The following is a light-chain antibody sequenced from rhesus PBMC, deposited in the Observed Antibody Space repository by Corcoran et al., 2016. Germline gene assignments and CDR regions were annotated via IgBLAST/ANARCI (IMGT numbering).Light chain of an antibody. CDR2: KAY. CDR3: LQYGSSPLT. CDR1: QSISNW. V-gene: IGKV1-22*01. Sequence: DIQMTQSPSSLSASVGDTVTITCRASQSISNWLDWYQQKPGKAPKLLIFKAYTLQSGVPSRFSGPGSGTDFTLTISSLQPEDFTTYYCLQYGSSPLTFGGGTKVELK. J-gene: IGKJ4*01.